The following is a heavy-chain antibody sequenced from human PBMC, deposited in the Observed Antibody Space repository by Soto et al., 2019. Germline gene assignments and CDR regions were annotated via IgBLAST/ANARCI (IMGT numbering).Heavy chain of an antibody. CDR2: INAGNGNT. D-gene: IGHD6-19*01. CDR1: GYTFTGYA. Sequence: QVQLVQSGAEDKKPGASVKVSCKASGYTFTGYAMHWVRQAPGQRLEWMGWINAGNGNTKYSQKFQGRVTITRDTSASTAYMELSSLRSEDTAVYYCARAVAVAADFDYWGQGTLVTVSS. J-gene: IGHJ4*02. CDR3: ARAVAVAADFDY. V-gene: IGHV1-3*05.